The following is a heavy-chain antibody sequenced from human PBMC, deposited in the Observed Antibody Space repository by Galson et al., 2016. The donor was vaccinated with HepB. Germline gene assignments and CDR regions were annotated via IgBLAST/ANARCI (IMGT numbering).Heavy chain of an antibody. V-gene: IGHV3-33*01. J-gene: IGHJ3*01. CDR2: ISYDGVDK. D-gene: IGHD3-9*01. CDR3: ARDMWGYEILTAHQRGAFDV. Sequence: SLRLSCAGSGFNFRTYGMHWVRHTPGKGLEWLTVISYDGVDKNYADSVKGRFTVSRDNSKSMLYLQMNSLRVEDTAVYYCARDMWGYEILTAHQRGAFDVWCQGTLVTVS. CDR1: GFNFRTYG.